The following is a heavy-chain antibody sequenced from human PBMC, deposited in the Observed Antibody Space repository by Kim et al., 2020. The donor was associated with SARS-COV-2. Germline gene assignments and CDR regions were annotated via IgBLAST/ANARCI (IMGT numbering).Heavy chain of an antibody. CDR1: GGSISSSSYY. D-gene: IGHD5-18*01. V-gene: IGHV4-39*01. CDR2: IYYSGST. CDR3: ARHRYSYANMGFDY. Sequence: SETLSLTCTVSGGSISSSSYYWGWIRQPPGKGLEWIGSIYYSGSTYYNPSLKSRVTISVDTSKNQFSLKLSSVTAADTAVYYCARHRYSYANMGFDYWGQGTLVTVSS. J-gene: IGHJ4*02.